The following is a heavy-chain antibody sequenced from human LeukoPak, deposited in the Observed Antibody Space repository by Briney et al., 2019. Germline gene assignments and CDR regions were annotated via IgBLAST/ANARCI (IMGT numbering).Heavy chain of an antibody. CDR1: GFTFSSYA. J-gene: IGHJ4*02. V-gene: IGHV3-23*01. CDR2: ISGSGGST. CDR3: AKDGWGIVVVPAAMWDY. D-gene: IGHD2-2*01. Sequence: GGSLRLSCAASGFTFSSYAMSWVRQAPGKGPEWVSAISGSGGSTYYADSVKGRFTISRDNSKNTLYLQMNSLRAEDTAVYYCAKDGWGIVVVPAAMWDYWGQGTLVTVSS.